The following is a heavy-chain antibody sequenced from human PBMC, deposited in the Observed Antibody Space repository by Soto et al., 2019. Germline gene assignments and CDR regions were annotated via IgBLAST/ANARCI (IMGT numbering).Heavy chain of an antibody. Sequence: SETLSLTCSVSGGSTSSYYWSWIRQPPGKGLELIGYIYGSGSTNYNPSLESRVTISVDTSKNQFSLKLSSVTAADTAVYYCARHGPSGSYYYFDYWGQGTLVTV. CDR3: ARHGPSGSYYYFDY. J-gene: IGHJ4*02. D-gene: IGHD3-10*01. CDR2: IYGSGST. CDR1: GGSTSSYY. V-gene: IGHV4-59*08.